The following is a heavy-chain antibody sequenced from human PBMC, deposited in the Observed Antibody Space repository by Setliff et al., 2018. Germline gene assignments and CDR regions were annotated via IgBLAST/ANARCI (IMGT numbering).Heavy chain of an antibody. CDR1: GGSLNSGSYY. V-gene: IGHV4-61*02. CDR2: LHTSGST. Sequence: PSETLSLTCAVSGGSLNSGSYYWSWIRQPAGKGLEWVGRLHTSGSTTYNPSLQSRVTISVDTSKNHFSLNLTSVTAADTAVYFCARVRNDYPYYIDSWGQGTLVTVSS. D-gene: IGHD4-17*01. J-gene: IGHJ4*02. CDR3: ARVRNDYPYYIDS.